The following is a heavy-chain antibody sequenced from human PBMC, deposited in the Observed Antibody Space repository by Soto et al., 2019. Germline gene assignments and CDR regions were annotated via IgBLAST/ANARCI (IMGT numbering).Heavy chain of an antibody. Sequence: PGPTVLNPTQTLTLTCTFSGFSLITSGMCVSCIRQPPGKALVWLALIDWGDDKYYSTSLKTSLTISNNTSKNQVVLTMTNMNTVDTATYFCARSPGLSSDFDQWGKGNLVTVYS. V-gene: IGHV2-70*01. D-gene: IGHD6-19*01. CDR1: GFSLITSGMC. CDR3: ARSPGLSSDFDQ. J-gene: IGHJ4*02. CDR2: IDWGDDK.